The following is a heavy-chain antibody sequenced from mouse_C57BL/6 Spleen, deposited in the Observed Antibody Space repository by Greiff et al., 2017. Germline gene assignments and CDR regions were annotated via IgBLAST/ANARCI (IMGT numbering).Heavy chain of an antibody. V-gene: IGHV1-54*01. CDR3: ARVYDYDDWFAY. Sequence: VQLQQSGAELVRPGTSVKVSCKASGYAFTNYLIEWVKQRPGQGLEWIGVINPGSGGTNYNEKFKGKATLTADKSSSTAYMQLSSLTSEASAVYFCARVYDYDDWFAYWGQGTLGTVSA. CDR2: INPGSGGT. J-gene: IGHJ3*01. D-gene: IGHD2-4*01. CDR1: GYAFTNYL.